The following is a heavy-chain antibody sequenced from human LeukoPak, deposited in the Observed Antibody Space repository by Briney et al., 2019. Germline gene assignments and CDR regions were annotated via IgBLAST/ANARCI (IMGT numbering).Heavy chain of an antibody. V-gene: IGHV3-21*01. D-gene: IGHD3-3*01. CDR3: AKDRDTIFGVVSTFDY. CDR1: GFTFNSYS. CDR2: ISGSNSYI. J-gene: IGHJ4*02. Sequence: PGGSLRLSCAASGFTFNSYSMNWVRQAPGKGLEWVSSISGSNSYIYYADSMKGRFTISRDNAKNSLYLQMNSLRAEDTAVYYCAKDRDTIFGVVSTFDYWGQGTLVTVSS.